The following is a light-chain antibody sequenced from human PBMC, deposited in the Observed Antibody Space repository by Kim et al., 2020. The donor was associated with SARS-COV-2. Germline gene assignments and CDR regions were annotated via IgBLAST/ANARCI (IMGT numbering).Light chain of an antibody. Sequence: SPGESATLSCRASLNGGISLAWYQQTPGQAPRLLIYDAAIRAAGIPDRFSGSGSGTDFTLTIGGLAPEDFAIYYCQQRGSWPPALTFGGGTKLEI. CDR3: QQRGSWPPALT. V-gene: IGKV3-11*01. J-gene: IGKJ4*01. CDR1: LNGGIS. CDR2: DAA.